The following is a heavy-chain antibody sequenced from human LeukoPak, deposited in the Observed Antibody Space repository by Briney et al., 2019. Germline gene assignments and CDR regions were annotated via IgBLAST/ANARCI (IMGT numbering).Heavy chain of an antibody. V-gene: IGHV3-53*01. CDR1: GFTVSSNY. Sequence: GGSLRLSCAASGFTVSSNYMSWVRQAPGKGLEWVSVIYSGGSTYYADSVKGRFTISRDNSKNTLYLQMSSLRAEDTAVYYCARSRRDCSSTSCYLAYWGQGTLVTVSS. D-gene: IGHD2-2*01. CDR3: ARSRRDCSSTSCYLAY. J-gene: IGHJ4*02. CDR2: IYSGGST.